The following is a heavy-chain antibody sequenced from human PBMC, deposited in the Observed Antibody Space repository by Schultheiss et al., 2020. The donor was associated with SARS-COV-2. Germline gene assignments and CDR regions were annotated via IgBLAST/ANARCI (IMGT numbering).Heavy chain of an antibody. CDR2: MNPNSGNT. D-gene: IGHD1-7*01. Sequence: ASVKVSCKASGYTFTSYDINWVRQATGQGLEWMGWMNPNSGNTGYAQKFQGRVTITADKSTSTAYMELSSLRSEDTAVYYCARDPGSRDWNYVGYYYGMDVWGQGTTVTVSS. V-gene: IGHV1-8*03. CDR1: GYTFTSYD. CDR3: ARDPGSRDWNYVGYYYGMDV. J-gene: IGHJ6*02.